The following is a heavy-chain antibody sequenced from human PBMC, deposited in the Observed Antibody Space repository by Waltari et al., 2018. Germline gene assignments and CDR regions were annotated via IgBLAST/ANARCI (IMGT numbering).Heavy chain of an antibody. CDR1: GYHLPRPY. Sequence: VQLVQSGAAVKKPGASVPVSSNPSGYHLPRPYITLFRQATGHGLEWMGWMKPNSGNTGYEKKFQGRVTMTRNTSISTAYMELSSRRSEDTAVYYCARGPRDYDFGGGYPRRNWYDPWGQGTLVTVSS. J-gene: IGHJ5*02. CDR2: MKPNSGNT. V-gene: IGHV1-8*01. D-gene: IGHD3-3*01. CDR3: ARGPRDYDFGGGYPRRNWYDP.